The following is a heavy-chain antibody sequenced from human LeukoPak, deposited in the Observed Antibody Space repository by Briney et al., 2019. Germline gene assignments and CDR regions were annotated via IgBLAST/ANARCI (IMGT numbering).Heavy chain of an antibody. J-gene: IGHJ3*02. V-gene: IGHV1-18*01. CDR3: ASGHCSGGSCLDAFDI. CDR2: ISAYNGNT. Sequence: SVKVSCKASGYTFTSYGISWVRQAPGQGLEWMGWISAYNGNTNYAQKLQGRVTMTTDTSTSTAYMELRSLRSDDTAVYYCASGHCSGGSCLDAFDIWGQGTMVTVSS. D-gene: IGHD2-15*01. CDR1: GYTFTSYG.